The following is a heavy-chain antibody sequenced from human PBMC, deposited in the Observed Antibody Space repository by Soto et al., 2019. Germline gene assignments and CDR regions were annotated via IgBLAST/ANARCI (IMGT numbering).Heavy chain of an antibody. Sequence: PSETLSLTCTVSGGSISSGDYYWSWIRQPPGKGLEWIGYIYYSGSTNYNPSLKSRVTISVDKSKNQFSLKLSSVTAADTAVYYCARVRDGRRWLQTYLFDPWGQGTLVTVSS. J-gene: IGHJ5*02. CDR1: GGSISSGDYY. CDR2: IYYSGST. V-gene: IGHV4-30-4*01. D-gene: IGHD5-12*01. CDR3: ARVRDGRRWLQTYLFDP.